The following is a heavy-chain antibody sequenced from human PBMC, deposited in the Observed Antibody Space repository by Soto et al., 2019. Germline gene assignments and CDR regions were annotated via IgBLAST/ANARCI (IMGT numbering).Heavy chain of an antibody. CDR2: IYYSGST. V-gene: IGHV4-59*01. D-gene: IGHD2-15*01. CDR1: GGSISTYY. J-gene: IGHJ6*02. Sequence: SETLSLTCTVSGGSISTYYWSWIRQPPGKGLEWIGYIYYSGSTNYNPSLKSRVTISVDTSKNHVSLKLSSVTAADTAVYYCARALGRCSGGSCYRMGYYYYGMDVWGQGTTVTVSS. CDR3: ARALGRCSGGSCYRMGYYYYGMDV.